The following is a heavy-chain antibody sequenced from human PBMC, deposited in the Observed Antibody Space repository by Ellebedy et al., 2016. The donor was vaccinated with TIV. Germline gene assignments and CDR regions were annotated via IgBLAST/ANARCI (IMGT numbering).Heavy chain of an antibody. J-gene: IGHJ6*03. CDR2: FDPEDGET. Sequence: ASVKVSXXVSGYTLTELSMHWVRQAPGKGLEWMGGFDPEDGETIYAQKFQGRVTMTEDTSTDTAYMELSSLRSEDTAVYYCATWVRVVPAAISDYYYYYMDVWGKGTTVTVSS. D-gene: IGHD2-2*02. CDR3: ATWVRVVPAAISDYYYYYMDV. V-gene: IGHV1-24*01. CDR1: GYTLTELS.